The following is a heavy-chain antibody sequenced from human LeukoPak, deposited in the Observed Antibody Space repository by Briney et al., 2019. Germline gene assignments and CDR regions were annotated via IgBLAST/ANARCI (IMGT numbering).Heavy chain of an antibody. CDR2: IYWNDDK. J-gene: IGHJ4*02. CDR1: GFSLSTSGVG. D-gene: IGHD3-10*01. Sequence: SGPTLVNPTQTLTLTCTFSGFSLSTSGVGVGWIRQPPGKALEWLALIYWNDDKRYSPSLKSRLTITQHTSNTHVVLTITNLHPVDTSTYYCAHRPNGSGSRHFDYWGQGTLVTVSS. CDR3: AHRPNGSGSRHFDY. V-gene: IGHV2-5*01.